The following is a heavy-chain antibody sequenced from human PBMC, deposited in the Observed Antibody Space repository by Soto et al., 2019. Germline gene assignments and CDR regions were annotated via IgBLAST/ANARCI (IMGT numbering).Heavy chain of an antibody. V-gene: IGHV3-53*01. Sequence: GGSLRLSCAASGFTVNSNYMSWVRQAPRKGLEWVSVIYSGGSTYYSDSVRGRFIITRDNSKNTVELGLNSVRAEDTAVYYCARGVPVRGATYYFDYWGLGTLVTVSS. CDR3: ARGVPVRGATYYFDY. CDR1: GFTVNSNY. D-gene: IGHD3-10*01. CDR2: IYSGGST. J-gene: IGHJ4*02.